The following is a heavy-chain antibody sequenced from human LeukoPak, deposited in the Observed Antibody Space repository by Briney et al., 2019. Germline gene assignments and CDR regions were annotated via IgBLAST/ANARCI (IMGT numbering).Heavy chain of an antibody. CDR2: FDHEDGET. CDR1: GYTLTELS. D-gene: IGHD4-11*01. Sequence: GASVTVSFKVSGYTLTELSMHWVRQAPGKGGEGMGGFDHEDGETIYSQKFQGRVTMTEDTSTDTAYMELSSLRSEDTAVYYCASRSNYEWFDRWGQGTLVTVSS. CDR3: ASRSNYEWFDR. J-gene: IGHJ5*02. V-gene: IGHV1-24*01.